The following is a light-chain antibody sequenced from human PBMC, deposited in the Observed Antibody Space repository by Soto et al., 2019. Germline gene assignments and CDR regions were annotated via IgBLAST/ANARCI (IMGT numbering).Light chain of an antibody. CDR1: QSVSSSS. J-gene: IGKJ5*01. Sequence: EIMLTQSPGTLSLSPGERATLSCRASQSVSSSSLAWYQQKPGQAPRLLIYDASSRATDIPDRFSGSGSGTDFTLTIDRLEPEDFAVYYCQQYGSPITFGQGTRLEIK. CDR3: QQYGSPIT. V-gene: IGKV3-20*01. CDR2: DAS.